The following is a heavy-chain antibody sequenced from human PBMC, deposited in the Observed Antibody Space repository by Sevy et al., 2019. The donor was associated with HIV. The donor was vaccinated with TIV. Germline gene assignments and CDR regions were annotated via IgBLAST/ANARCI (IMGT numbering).Heavy chain of an antibody. Sequence: GGSLRLSCVGSGFTFREYSMNWVRQAPGKGLEWVSYISGSSTTIEHADSVKGRFSISRDNADNSVFLQMNRLRVEDTAVYYCARSLAAAENWFDPWGQGTLVPVSS. J-gene: IGHJ5*02. CDR3: ARSLAAAENWFDP. CDR1: GFTFREYS. V-gene: IGHV3-48*01. CDR2: ISGSSTTI. D-gene: IGHD6-13*01.